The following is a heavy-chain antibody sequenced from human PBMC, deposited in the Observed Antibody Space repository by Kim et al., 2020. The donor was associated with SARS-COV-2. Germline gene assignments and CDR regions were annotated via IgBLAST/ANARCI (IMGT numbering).Heavy chain of an antibody. CDR3: ARGLGSGSYFGF. J-gene: IGHJ4*02. V-gene: IGHV4-34*01. Sequence: SYNPCLKSRVTISVDTSKNQFSLKLSSVTAADTAIYYCARGLGSGSYFGFWGQGTLVTVSS. D-gene: IGHD3-10*01.